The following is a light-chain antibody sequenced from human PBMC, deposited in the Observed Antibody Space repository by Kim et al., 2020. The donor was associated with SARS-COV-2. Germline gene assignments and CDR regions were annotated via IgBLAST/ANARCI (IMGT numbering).Light chain of an antibody. V-gene: IGKV1-33*01. Sequence: SASVGDRVTVTCQASKDIGNYLSWYQQKPGKAPKVLIYDASNLETGVPSRFSGSGSGTDFTFTITSLQPEDIATYFCQQYRYLITFGQGTRLEIK. CDR2: DAS. CDR3: QQYRYLIT. CDR1: KDIGNY. J-gene: IGKJ5*01.